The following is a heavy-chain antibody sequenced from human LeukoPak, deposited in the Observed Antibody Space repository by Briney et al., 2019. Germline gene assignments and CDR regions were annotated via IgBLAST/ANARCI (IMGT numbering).Heavy chain of an antibody. CDR3: ARERSYYDFWSGYLYYFDY. CDR1: GFTFSSYA. Sequence: GRSLRLSCAASGFTFSSYAVHWVRQAPGKGLEWVAVISYDGSNKYYADSVKGRFTISRDNSKNTLYLQMNSLRAEDTAVYNCARERSYYDFWSGYLYYFDYWGQGTLVTVSS. V-gene: IGHV3-30-3*01. J-gene: IGHJ4*02. D-gene: IGHD3-3*01. CDR2: ISYDGSNK.